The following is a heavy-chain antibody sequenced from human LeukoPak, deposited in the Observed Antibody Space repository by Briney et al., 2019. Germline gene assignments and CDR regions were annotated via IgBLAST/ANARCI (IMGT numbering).Heavy chain of an antibody. V-gene: IGHV3-7*01. CDR3: ARTNGMDV. Sequence: PGGSLRLSCAASGFTFSTYWMSWVRQAPGKGLEWGASIKPDGSVTHYVDSVKGRFTISRDNANPSLYLQMNSLRVENPAPYYCARTNGMDVWGQGTTVTVSS. CDR2: IKPDGSVT. J-gene: IGHJ6*02. CDR1: GFTFSTYW.